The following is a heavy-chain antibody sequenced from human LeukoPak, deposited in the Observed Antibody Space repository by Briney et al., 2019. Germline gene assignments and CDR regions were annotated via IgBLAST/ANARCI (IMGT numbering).Heavy chain of an antibody. CDR2: IIPIFGTA. J-gene: IGHJ4*02. V-gene: IGHV1-69*13. Sequence: GASVKVSCKASGGTFSSYAISWVRQAPGQGPEWMGGIIPIFGTANYAQKFQGRVTITADESTSTAYMELSSLRSEDTAVYYCARDPSSGLYYFDYWGQETLVTVSS. CDR3: ARDPSSGLYYFDY. CDR1: GGTFSSYA. D-gene: IGHD6-19*01.